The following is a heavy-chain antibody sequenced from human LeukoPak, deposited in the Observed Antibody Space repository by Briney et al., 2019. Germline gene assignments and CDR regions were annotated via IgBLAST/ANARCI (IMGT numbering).Heavy chain of an antibody. D-gene: IGHD2-21*02. CDR1: GGTFSSYA. CDR2: IIPILGIA. V-gene: IGHV1-69*04. J-gene: IGHJ3*02. Sequence: ASVKVSCKASGGTFSSYAISWVRQAPGQGLEWMGRIIPILGIANYAQKLQGRVTITADKSTSTAYMELSSLRSEDTAVYYCASLIVVVTAISAFDIWGQGTMVTVSS. CDR3: ASLIVVVTAISAFDI.